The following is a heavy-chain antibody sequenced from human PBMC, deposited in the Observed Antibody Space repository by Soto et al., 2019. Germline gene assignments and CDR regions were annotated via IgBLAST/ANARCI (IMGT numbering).Heavy chain of an antibody. CDR1: GFTFSSYW. Sequence: GESLKISCAASGFTFSSYWMDWVRQAPGKGLVWVSRIRSDGSSTNYADSVKGRFTISRDNAKNTLYLQMNSLRAEDTAVYYCLTFVGTQPCWGQGTLVTVSS. V-gene: IGHV3-74*01. J-gene: IGHJ4*02. D-gene: IGHD7-27*01. CDR3: LTFVGTQPC. CDR2: IRSDGSST.